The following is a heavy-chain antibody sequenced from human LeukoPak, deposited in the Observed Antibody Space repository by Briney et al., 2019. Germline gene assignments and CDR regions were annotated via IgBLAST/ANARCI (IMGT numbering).Heavy chain of an antibody. V-gene: IGHV4-4*07. J-gene: IGHJ5*02. CDR2: IQTSGST. Sequence: SETLSLTCTVSGGSIGTYYWSWIRQPAGKGLEWIGRIQTSGSTNYNPSLKSRVTMSVDTSNNQFSLKLSSVTAADTAVYYCARPPVPAAKFWFDPWGQGTLVTVSS. D-gene: IGHD2-2*01. CDR1: GGSIGTYY. CDR3: ARPPVPAAKFWFDP.